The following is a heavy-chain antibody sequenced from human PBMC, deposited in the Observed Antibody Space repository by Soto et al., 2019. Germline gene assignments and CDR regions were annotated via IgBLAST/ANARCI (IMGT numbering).Heavy chain of an antibody. D-gene: IGHD5-18*01. CDR1: GGSISSGDYY. CDR2: IYYSGST. CDR3: AREVAAGAMALDY. J-gene: IGHJ4*02. V-gene: IGHV4-30-4*01. Sequence: TSETLSLTCTVSGGSISSGDYYWSWIRQPPGKGLEWIGYIYYSGSTYYNPSLKSRVTISVDTSKNQFSLKLSSVTAADTAVYYCAREVAAGAMALDYWGQGTLVTVSS.